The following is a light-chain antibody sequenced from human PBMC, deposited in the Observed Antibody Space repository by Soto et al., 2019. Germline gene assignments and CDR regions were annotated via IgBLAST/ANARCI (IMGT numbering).Light chain of an antibody. Sequence: EIFLSQSPFTLFFFPVEKATPSSWAGQNIRTNLAWYQQKPGQAPRLLFYGASTGATGLPARFSGSGSGTDFTLTISRLEPEDFAVYYCQQYGSSLITFGQGTRLEIK. CDR1: QNIRTN. J-gene: IGKJ5*01. CDR3: QQYGSSLIT. CDR2: GAS. V-gene: IGKV3-20*01.